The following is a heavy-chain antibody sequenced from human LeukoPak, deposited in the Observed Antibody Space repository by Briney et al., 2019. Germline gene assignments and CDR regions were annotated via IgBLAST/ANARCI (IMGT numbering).Heavy chain of an antibody. D-gene: IGHD4-17*01. J-gene: IGHJ4*02. CDR2: ITSNGGST. Sequence: PGGSLRLSCAASGFTFSNYAMHWVRQAPGKGLEYVAVITSNGGSTYFANAVQGRFTISRDNSKNTVYLQMNSLRVEDTAVYYCVRENGDYSFDYWGQGTLVTVSS. CDR1: GFTFSNYA. CDR3: VRENGDYSFDY. V-gene: IGHV3-64*01.